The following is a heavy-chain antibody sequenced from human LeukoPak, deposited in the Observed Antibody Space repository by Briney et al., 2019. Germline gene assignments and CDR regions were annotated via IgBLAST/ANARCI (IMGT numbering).Heavy chain of an antibody. CDR1: EFTFSSYW. CDR3: ARDEDAF. Sequence: GGSLRLSCAASEFTFSSYWMNWVRQAPGKGLEWVSYISSDSSTIFYADSVKGRFTISRDNVKNSLFLQLNSLRDEDTAVYYCARDEDAFGGQGTLVTVSS. V-gene: IGHV3-48*02. J-gene: IGHJ4*02. CDR2: ISSDSSTI.